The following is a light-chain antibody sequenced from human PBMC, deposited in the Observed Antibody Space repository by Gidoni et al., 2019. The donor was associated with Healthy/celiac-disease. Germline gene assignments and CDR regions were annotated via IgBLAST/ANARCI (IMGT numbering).Light chain of an antibody. Sequence: DIFFTHSPGTLSLSPGERATLPCRASQSVSSSYLAWYQQKPGQAPRLLIYGASSRATGIPDRFSGSGSGTDFTLTISRLEPEDFAVYYCQQYGSSPLTFGGGTKVEIK. CDR2: GAS. V-gene: IGKV3-20*01. CDR1: QSVSSSY. CDR3: QQYGSSPLT. J-gene: IGKJ4*01.